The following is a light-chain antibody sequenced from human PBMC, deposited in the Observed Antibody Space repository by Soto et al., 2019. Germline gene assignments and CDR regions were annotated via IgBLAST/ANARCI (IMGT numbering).Light chain of an antibody. CDR2: RVN. Sequence: QSALIQPRSVSGSPGQSVTISCTGTSSDIGPYNFVSWYQHHPDKAPKPMIFRVNLRPSGVPDRFSGSKSGNTASLTISGLQAEDEADYYCSSFAGTHTYVVFGGGTKLTVL. J-gene: IGLJ2*01. V-gene: IGLV2-11*01. CDR1: SSDIGPYNF. CDR3: SSFAGTHTYVV.